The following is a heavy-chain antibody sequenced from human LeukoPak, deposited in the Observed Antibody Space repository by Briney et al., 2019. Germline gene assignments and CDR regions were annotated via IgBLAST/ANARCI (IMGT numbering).Heavy chain of an antibody. CDR1: GGSISSGDYY. V-gene: IGHV4-61*02. CDR2: IYTTGST. J-gene: IGHJ2*01. Sequence: SETLSLTCTVSGGSISSGDYYWTWIRQPAEKGLEWIGRIYTTGSTNYNPSLKSRVTMSVDTSKNQFSLRLSSVTAADTAVYYCARTYCSTTSCYVGFDVWGRGTLVTVSS. D-gene: IGHD2-2*01. CDR3: ARTYCSTTSCYVGFDV.